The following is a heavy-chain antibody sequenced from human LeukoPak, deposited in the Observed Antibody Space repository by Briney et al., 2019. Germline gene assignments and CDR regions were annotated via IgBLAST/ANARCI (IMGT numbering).Heavy chain of an antibody. CDR1: GFTVSSNY. CDR3: AALYDSSGYYYDY. Sequence: GGSLRLSCAASGFTVSSNYMSWVRQAPGKGLEWVSVIYSGGSTYYADSVKGRFTISRDNSKNTLYLQMNSLRAEDTAVYYCAALYDSSGYYYDYWGQGTLVTVSS. J-gene: IGHJ4*02. CDR2: IYSGGST. D-gene: IGHD3-22*01. V-gene: IGHV3-66*01.